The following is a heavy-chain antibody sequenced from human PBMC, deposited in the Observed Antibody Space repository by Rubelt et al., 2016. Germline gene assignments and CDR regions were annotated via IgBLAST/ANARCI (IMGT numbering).Heavy chain of an antibody. D-gene: IGHD2-15*01. Sequence: QVQLQQWGAGLLKPSETLSLTCAVYGGSFSGYYWSWIRQPPGKGLEWIGEINHSGSTNYNPSLKIRVTISVDTSKNQFSLKLSAVTAADTAVYYCASHGGSDQPGLRWFDPWGQGTLVTVSS. CDR1: GGSFSGYY. J-gene: IGHJ5*02. CDR3: ASHGGSDQPGLRWFDP. V-gene: IGHV4-34*01. CDR2: INHSGST.